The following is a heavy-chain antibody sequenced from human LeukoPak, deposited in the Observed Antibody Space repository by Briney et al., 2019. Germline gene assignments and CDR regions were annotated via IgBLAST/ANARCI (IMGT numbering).Heavy chain of an antibody. D-gene: IGHD2-15*01. CDR1: GGSISTSY. CDR3: ASSGHDLDFDY. V-gene: IGHV4-59*01. J-gene: IGHJ4*02. CDR2: IHYSGST. Sequence: SETLSLTCTVSGGSISTSYWNWIRQPPGKGLEWIGYIHYSGSTNYNPSLKSRVTMSVDTSKNQFSLMLSSMTAADTAIYYCASSGHDLDFDYWGQGTLVTVSS.